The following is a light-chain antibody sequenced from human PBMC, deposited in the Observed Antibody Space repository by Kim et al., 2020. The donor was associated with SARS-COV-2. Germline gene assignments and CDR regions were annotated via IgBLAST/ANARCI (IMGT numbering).Light chain of an antibody. CDR2: DAP. J-gene: IGKJ5*01. CDR1: QGVSSY. Sequence: LSPGKRAPLPGGSRQGVSSYLAWYQRKPGAAPRLLTCDAPNRGTGFPARFIGSGSGTDFTLTISSLEPEDFAVYYCQQRGNWPPTFGQRTRLEIK. CDR3: QQRGNWPPT. V-gene: IGKV3-11*01.